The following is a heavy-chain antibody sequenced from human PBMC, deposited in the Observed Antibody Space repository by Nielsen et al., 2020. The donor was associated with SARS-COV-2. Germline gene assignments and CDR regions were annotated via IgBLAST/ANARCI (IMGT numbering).Heavy chain of an antibody. CDR2: INHSGST. CDR3: ARGLHYDSSGYYYVRTLATSLDY. V-gene: IGHV4-34*01. D-gene: IGHD3-22*01. CDR1: GGSISSYY. J-gene: IGHJ4*02. Sequence: SETLSLTCTVSGGSISSYYWSWIRQPPGKGLEWIGEINHSGSTNYNPSLKSRVTISVDTSKNQFSLKLSSVTAADTAVYYCARGLHYDSSGYYYVRTLATSLDYWGQGTLVTVSS.